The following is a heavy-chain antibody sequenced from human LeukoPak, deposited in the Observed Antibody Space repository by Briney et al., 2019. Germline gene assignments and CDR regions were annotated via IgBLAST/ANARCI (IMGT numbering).Heavy chain of an antibody. J-gene: IGHJ4*02. CDR2: IYSGGRT. Sequence: GGSLRLYCAASGFTVSSNYMSWVRQAPGKGLEWVSVIYSGGRTYYADSVKGRFTISRDNSKNTLYLQMSSLRAEDTAVYYCARGGTFPIFDYWGQGTLVTVSS. V-gene: IGHV3-53*01. CDR1: GFTVSSNY. CDR3: ARGGTFPIFDY. D-gene: IGHD2-15*01.